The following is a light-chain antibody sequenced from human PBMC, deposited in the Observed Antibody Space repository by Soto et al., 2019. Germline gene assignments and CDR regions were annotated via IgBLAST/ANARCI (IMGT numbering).Light chain of an antibody. CDR1: SSDVGSYNL. V-gene: IGLV2-23*02. J-gene: IGLJ2*01. CDR2: EVT. Sequence: QSVLTQPASVSGSPGQSITISCTGTSSDVGSYNLVSWYQQYPGKAPKLMIYEVTKRPSGVSDRFSGSKSGNTASLTISGLQAADEADYYCCSCAGGVIFGGGTKLTVL. CDR3: CSCAGGVI.